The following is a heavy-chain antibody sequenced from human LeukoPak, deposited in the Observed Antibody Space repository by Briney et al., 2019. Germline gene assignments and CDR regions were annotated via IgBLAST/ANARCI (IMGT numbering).Heavy chain of an antibody. CDR3: ARAERLTLDY. J-gene: IGHJ4*02. Sequence: SETLSLTCTVSGGSISSGGYYRSWIRQPPGKGLEWIGYIYHSGSTYYNPSLKSRVTISVDRSKNQFSLKLSSVTAADTAVYYCARAERLTLDYWGQGTLVTVSS. V-gene: IGHV4-30-2*01. D-gene: IGHD5-24*01. CDR2: IYHSGST. CDR1: GGSISSGGYY.